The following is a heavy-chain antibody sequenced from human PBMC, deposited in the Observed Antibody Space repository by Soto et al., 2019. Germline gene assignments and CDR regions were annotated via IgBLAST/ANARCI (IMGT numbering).Heavy chain of an antibody. CDR2: INGVGSTT. Sequence: EVQLVESGGGLIQPGGSLRLSCAGSGFIFSNYWMHWVRQAPGKGLVWVSLINGVGSTTVYADSVKGRFTISRDNAKNTLYLQMNSLRDEDTAVYFCATEGYWGRGTLVTVSS. D-gene: IGHD4-17*01. V-gene: IGHV3-74*01. CDR1: GFIFSNYW. J-gene: IGHJ1*01. CDR3: ATEGY.